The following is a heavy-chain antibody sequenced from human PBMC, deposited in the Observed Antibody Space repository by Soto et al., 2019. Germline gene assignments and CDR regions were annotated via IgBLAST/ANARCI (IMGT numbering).Heavy chain of an antibody. CDR2: IDWDDDK. Sequence: SGPTLVNPTQTLTLTCTFSGYSLSTSGMCVSWIRQPPGKALEWLARIDWDDDKYYSTSLKTRLTISKDTSKNQVVLTMTNMDPLDTAPYSCAPMEVDTVTISYRGQGTLVTVSS. D-gene: IGHD4-17*01. V-gene: IGHV2-70*11. CDR1: GYSLSTSGMC. J-gene: IGHJ4*02. CDR3: APMEVDTVTISY.